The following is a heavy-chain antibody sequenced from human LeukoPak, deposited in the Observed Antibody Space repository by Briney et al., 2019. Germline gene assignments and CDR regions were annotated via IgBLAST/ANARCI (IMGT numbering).Heavy chain of an antibody. V-gene: IGHV3-48*04. D-gene: IGHD3-22*01. CDR1: GFTFSSYG. CDR2: ISRSASTI. Sequence: PGGSLRLSCVASGFTFSSYGMSWVRQAPGKGLEWVSYISRSASTIYYADSVKGRFTISRDNAKNSLYLQMNSLRAEDTAVYYCARGYDSGSYYVYWGQGTLVTVSS. CDR3: ARGYDSGSYYVY. J-gene: IGHJ4*02.